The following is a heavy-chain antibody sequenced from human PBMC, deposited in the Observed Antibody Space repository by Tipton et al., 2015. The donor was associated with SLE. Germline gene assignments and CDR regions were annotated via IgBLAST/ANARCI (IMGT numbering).Heavy chain of an antibody. Sequence: TLSLTCAVYGGSFSSYYWSWIRQPAGKGLEWIGSIYYSGSTYYNPSLKSRVTISVDTSKNQFSLKLSSVTAADTAVYYCARRVSGWSYMDVWGQGTTVTVSS. CDR1: GGSFSSYY. J-gene: IGHJ6*02. CDR2: IYYSGST. D-gene: IGHD6-19*01. V-gene: IGHV4-59*10. CDR3: ARRVSGWSYMDV.